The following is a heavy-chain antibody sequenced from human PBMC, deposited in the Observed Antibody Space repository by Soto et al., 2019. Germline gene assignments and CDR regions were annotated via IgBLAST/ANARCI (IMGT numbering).Heavy chain of an antibody. CDR2: IYSGGYT. D-gene: IGHD3-10*01. CDR1: GFTVSNNY. V-gene: IGHV3-53*01. J-gene: IGHJ4*02. CDR3: GPHPGGGGY. Sequence: EVQLVESGGGLIQPGGSLRLSCAVSGFTVSNNYMSWVRQAPGKGLEGVSVIYSGGYTAYGDSVKGRFTISRDNSKNTLYLQKKRPEDAATGVFYCGPHPGGGGYWGQGTLVTVSS.